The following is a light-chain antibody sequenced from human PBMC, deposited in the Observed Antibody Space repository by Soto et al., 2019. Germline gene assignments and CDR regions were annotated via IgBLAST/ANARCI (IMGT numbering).Light chain of an antibody. Sequence: DIVMTQSPLSLPVTPGEPASISCRSSQSLLHSNGYNYLDWYLQKPGQSPQLLIYLGSNRASGVHDRFSGSGSGTHFTLKISRVEAEDVGVYYCIQALQTPITFGQGTRLEIK. CDR3: IQALQTPIT. V-gene: IGKV2-28*01. CDR2: LGS. CDR1: QSLLHSNGYNY. J-gene: IGKJ5*01.